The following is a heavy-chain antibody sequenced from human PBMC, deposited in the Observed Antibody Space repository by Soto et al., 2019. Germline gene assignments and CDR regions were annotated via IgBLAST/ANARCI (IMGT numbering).Heavy chain of an antibody. D-gene: IGHD6-19*01. CDR1: GFSLSSTRMA. CDR2: IYWDDDK. Sequence: QITLKESGPTLVKPTQTLTRTCTFSGFSLSSTRMAVGWIRQPPGKALEWLALIYWDDDKRYSPFLKSRLTITKDTSKNQVVLTMSNMDPVDTTSYYCAHIVVAGLGYYFDYWGQGTLVTVSS. V-gene: IGHV2-5*02. J-gene: IGHJ4*02. CDR3: AHIVVAGLGYYFDY.